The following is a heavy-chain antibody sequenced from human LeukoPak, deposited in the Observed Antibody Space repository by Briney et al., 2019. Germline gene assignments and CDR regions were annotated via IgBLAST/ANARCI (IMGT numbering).Heavy chain of an antibody. J-gene: IGHJ4*02. Sequence: GGSLRLSCAASGFTFSDYYMSWIRQAPGKGLEWVSYIISSGSNIYYADSVKGRFTISRDNAKNSLYLQMNSLRAEDTAVYYCARDGHYGSVDYWGQGTLVTVSS. CDR3: ARDGHYGSVDY. D-gene: IGHD3-10*01. CDR2: IISSGSNI. V-gene: IGHV3-11*01. CDR1: GFTFSDYY.